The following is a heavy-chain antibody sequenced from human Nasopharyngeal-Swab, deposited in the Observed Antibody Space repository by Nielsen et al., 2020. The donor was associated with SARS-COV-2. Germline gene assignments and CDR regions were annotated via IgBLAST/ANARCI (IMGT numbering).Heavy chain of an antibody. Sequence: GESLKISCGASGFTFSSYSMNWVRQAPGKGLEWVSSISSSSSYIYYADSVKGRFTISRDNAKNSLYLQMNSLRAEDTAVYYCAKVSTVYGMDVWGQGTTVTVSS. D-gene: IGHD1-14*01. CDR1: GFTFSSYS. CDR2: ISSSSSYI. CDR3: AKVSTVYGMDV. J-gene: IGHJ6*02. V-gene: IGHV3-21*01.